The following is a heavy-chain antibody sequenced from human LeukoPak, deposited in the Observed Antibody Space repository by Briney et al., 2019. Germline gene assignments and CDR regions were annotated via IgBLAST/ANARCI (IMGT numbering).Heavy chain of an antibody. D-gene: IGHD5-12*01. Sequence: GGSLRLSCAASEFTFSSYGMHWVRQAPGKGLEWVAVIWYDGGNKYYADSVKGRFTISRDNSKNTLYLQMNSLRAEDTAVYYCAKLGYSGYDPKDYWGQGTLVTVSS. V-gene: IGHV3-33*06. CDR1: EFTFSSYG. CDR2: IWYDGGNK. CDR3: AKLGYSGYDPKDY. J-gene: IGHJ4*02.